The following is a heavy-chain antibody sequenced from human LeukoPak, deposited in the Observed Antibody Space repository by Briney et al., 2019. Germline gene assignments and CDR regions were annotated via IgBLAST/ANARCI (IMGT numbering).Heavy chain of an antibody. CDR3: ARGKWGPGAFDT. CDR1: GGTFSSYA. J-gene: IGHJ3*02. V-gene: IGHV1-69*04. CDR2: IIPILGIA. Sequence: SVKVSCKASGGTFSSYAISWVRQAPGQGLEWMGRIIPILGIANYAQKFQGRVTITADKSTSTAYMELSSLRSEDTAVYYCARGKWGPGAFDTWGQGTMVTVSS. D-gene: IGHD1-26*01.